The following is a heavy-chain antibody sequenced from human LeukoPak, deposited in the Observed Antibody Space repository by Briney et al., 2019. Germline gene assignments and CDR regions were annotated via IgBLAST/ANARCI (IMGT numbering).Heavy chain of an antibody. CDR3: IRYYYDSSGYSVDY. V-gene: IGHV3-73*01. D-gene: IGHD3-22*01. J-gene: IGHJ4*02. CDR2: IRNKARNYAT. CDR1: GFTFTDSA. Sequence: PGGSLRLSCASSGFTFTDSAMHWVRQPSGKGLEWVGRIRNKARNYATAYAASVKGRVTSSRDDSKKTAFLQMNNLRIDHTAVYYCIRYYYDSSGYSVDYWGQGTLVTVSS.